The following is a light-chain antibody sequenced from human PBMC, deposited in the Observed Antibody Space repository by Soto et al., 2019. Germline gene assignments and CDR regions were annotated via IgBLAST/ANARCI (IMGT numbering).Light chain of an antibody. CDR1: QRLLDSDGKTF. J-gene: IGKJ4*02. Sequence: DIVMTQTPLSLSVTPGQPASISCKSSQRLLDSDGKTFLYWYVHKPGHPPQLLIYEVSNRFAGVPDRFSGSGSETEFTLEISRVQADDVAMYYCMQSLQLPLTFGGGTRVDIK. CDR2: EVS. CDR3: MQSLQLPLT. V-gene: IGKV2D-29*01.